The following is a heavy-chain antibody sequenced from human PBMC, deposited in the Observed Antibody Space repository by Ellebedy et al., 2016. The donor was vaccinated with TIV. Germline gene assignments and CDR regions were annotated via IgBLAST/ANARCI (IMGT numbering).Heavy chain of an antibody. V-gene: IGHV5-51*01. Sequence: GGSLRLXXKVSGNSFTNFWIGWVSQMPGKGLEWMGFIYPGDSDTRYSPSFQGHVTISADKSINTAYLQWSSLKASDSAMYYCARPDGGNSDFDYWGQGTLVTVSS. CDR2: IYPGDSDT. CDR1: GNSFTNFW. D-gene: IGHD4-23*01. CDR3: ARPDGGNSDFDY. J-gene: IGHJ4*02.